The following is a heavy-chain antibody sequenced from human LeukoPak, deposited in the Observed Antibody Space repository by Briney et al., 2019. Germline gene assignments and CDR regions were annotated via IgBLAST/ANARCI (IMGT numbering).Heavy chain of an antibody. CDR1: GYTFTSAG. CDR3: ARRMNSSGCCRDAFDI. CDR2: IIPIFGTA. V-gene: IGHV1-69*06. Sequence: ASVKVSCKASGYTFTSAGTSWVRQAPGQGLEWMGRIIPIFGTANYAQKFQGRVTITADKSTSTAYMELSSLRAEDTAVYYCARRMNSSGCCRDAFDIWGQGTMVTVSS. J-gene: IGHJ3*02. D-gene: IGHD6-19*01.